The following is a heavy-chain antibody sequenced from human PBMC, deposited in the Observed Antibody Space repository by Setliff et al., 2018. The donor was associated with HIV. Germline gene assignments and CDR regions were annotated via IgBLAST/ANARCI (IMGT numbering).Heavy chain of an antibody. CDR3: ARDDHGDPFDY. D-gene: IGHD4-17*01. CDR1: GFTFIDYY. CDR2: INCNSGGT. J-gene: IGHJ4*02. V-gene: IGHV1-2*02. Sequence: ASVKVSCKASGFTFIDYYIHWVRQAPGQGLEWMGWINCNSGGTYYAQNFQGRVTMTRDTSINTAYMELSRLRSDDTAVYYCARDDHGDPFDYWGQGTLVTVSS.